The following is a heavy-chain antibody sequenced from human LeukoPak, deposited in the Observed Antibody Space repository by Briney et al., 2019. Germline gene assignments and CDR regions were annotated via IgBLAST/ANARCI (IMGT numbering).Heavy chain of an antibody. J-gene: IGHJ3*01. CDR3: ARDANGDEEDDALDV. Sequence: PSETLSLTCTVSGGSITNYYQSWMRQPPGKGLELIANIHDRGTTNYNPSLRSRVTISLGTSKNQSSLRLSSVTAADTAVYFCARDANGDEEDDALDVWGQGTLVTVSS. CDR2: IHDRGTT. CDR1: GGSITNYY. D-gene: IGHD3-10*01. V-gene: IGHV4-59*01.